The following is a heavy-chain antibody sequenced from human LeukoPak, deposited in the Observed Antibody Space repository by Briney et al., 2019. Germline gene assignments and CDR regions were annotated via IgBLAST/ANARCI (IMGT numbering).Heavy chain of an antibody. Sequence: ASVKVSCKVSGYTLTELSMHWVRQAPGKGLEWMGGFDPEDGETIYAQKFQGRVTMTRDTSTSTVYMELSSLRSEDTAVYYCARDMFCCGSSSWYYMDVWGKGTTVTVSS. D-gene: IGHD6-13*01. J-gene: IGHJ6*03. CDR2: FDPEDGET. CDR1: GYTLTELS. V-gene: IGHV1-24*01. CDR3: ARDMFCCGSSSWYYMDV.